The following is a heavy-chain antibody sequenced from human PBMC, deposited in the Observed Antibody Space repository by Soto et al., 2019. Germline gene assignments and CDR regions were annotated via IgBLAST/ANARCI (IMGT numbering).Heavy chain of an antibody. CDR1: GGTFSSYA. J-gene: IGHJ3*02. Sequence: SVKVSCKASGGTFSSYAISWVRQAPGQGLEWMGGIIPIFGTANYAQKFQGRVTITADESTSTAYMELSSLRSEDTAVYYCARVTYSGYDYAAFDIWGQGTMVTVS. CDR3: ARVTYSGYDYAAFDI. V-gene: IGHV1-69*13. D-gene: IGHD5-12*01. CDR2: IIPIFGTA.